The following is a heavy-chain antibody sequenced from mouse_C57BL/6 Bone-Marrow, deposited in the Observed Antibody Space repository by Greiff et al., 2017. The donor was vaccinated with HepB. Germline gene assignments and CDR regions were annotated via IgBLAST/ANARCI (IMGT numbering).Heavy chain of an antibody. J-gene: IGHJ2*01. CDR3: ARIYDYAFDY. Sequence: VKLVESGAELARPGASVKMSCKASGYTFTSYTMHWVKQRPGQGLEWIGYINPSSGYTKYNQKFKDKATLTADKSSSTAYMQLSSLTSEDSAVYYCARIYDYAFDYWGQGTTLTVSS. V-gene: IGHV1-4*01. CDR1: GYTFTSYT. CDR2: INPSSGYT. D-gene: IGHD2-4*01.